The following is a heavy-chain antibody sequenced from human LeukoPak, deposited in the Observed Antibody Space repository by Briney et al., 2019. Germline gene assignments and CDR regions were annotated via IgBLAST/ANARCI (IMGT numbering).Heavy chain of an antibody. D-gene: IGHD6-13*01. CDR3: VKDMGSSSWYAKDGFAM. CDR1: GFTFDDYA. J-gene: IGHJ3*02. V-gene: IGHV3-9*01. CDR2: ICCSGSSV. Sequence: GRSLRLSCAVSGFTFDDYAMHWVRQASGKGLEWVGGICCSGSSVCYADFVNGRFTISSDNAKNSLYLQMNSLRAEDTALYYCVKDMGSSSWYAKDGFAMWGQGTMVTVSS.